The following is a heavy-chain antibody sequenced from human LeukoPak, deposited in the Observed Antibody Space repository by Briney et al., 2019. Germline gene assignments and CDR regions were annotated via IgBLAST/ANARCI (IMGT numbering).Heavy chain of an antibody. Sequence: ASVTVSCKASGGTFFSYAISWVRQAPGQGLEWMGGIIPIFGTANYAQKFQGRVTITADESTSTAYMELSSLRSEDTAVYYCARTGAGPFDYWGQGTLVTVSS. J-gene: IGHJ4*02. D-gene: IGHD6-19*01. CDR3: ARTGAGPFDY. CDR2: IIPIFGTA. CDR1: GGTFFSYA. V-gene: IGHV1-69*13.